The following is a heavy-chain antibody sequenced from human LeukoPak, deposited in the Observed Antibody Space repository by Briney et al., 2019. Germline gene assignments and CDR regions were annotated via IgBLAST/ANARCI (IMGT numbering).Heavy chain of an antibody. CDR2: INTGGGT. D-gene: IGHD5-18*01. V-gene: IGHV3-23*01. J-gene: IGHJ4*02. Sequence: GGSLRLSCAASGFTFSTYTMSWVRQAPGKGLEWVSAINTGGGTSSADSVKGRFTISRDNSESTLYLQMNSLRAEDTAVYYCARDLRYSYYFDYWGQGTLVTVSS. CDR3: ARDLRYSYYFDY. CDR1: GFTFSTYT.